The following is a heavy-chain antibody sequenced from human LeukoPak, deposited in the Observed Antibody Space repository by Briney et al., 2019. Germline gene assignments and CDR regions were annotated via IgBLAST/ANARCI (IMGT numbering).Heavy chain of an antibody. V-gene: IGHV4-59*01. D-gene: IGHD3-16*01. Sequence: SETLSLTCIVSGGSISLYHWSWVRQSPGKGLDWLGYINHSGTTNYDPSLKSRITMSIDTSKKEFSLKVTSLTAADTAVYYCARDRLQYFDYWGQGTLVTVSS. CDR3: ARDRLQYFDY. CDR1: GGSISLYH. CDR2: INHSGTT. J-gene: IGHJ4*02.